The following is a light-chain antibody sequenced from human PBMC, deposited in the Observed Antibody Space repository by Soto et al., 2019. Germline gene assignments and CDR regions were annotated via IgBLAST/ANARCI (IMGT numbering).Light chain of an antibody. V-gene: IGKV3-20*01. CDR3: QHYNNWPFT. J-gene: IGKJ2*01. CDR1: QSVSNSF. Sequence: EIVLTQSPGTLSLSPGERATLSCRASQSVSNSFLAWYQQRPGQAPRLLIYGASSRATGIPDRFSGSGSGTDFTLTINRVEPEDFAVYYCQHYNNWPFTFGQGTKLEIK. CDR2: GAS.